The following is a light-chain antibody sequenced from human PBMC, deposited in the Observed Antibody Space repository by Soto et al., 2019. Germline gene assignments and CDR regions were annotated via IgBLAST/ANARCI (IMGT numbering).Light chain of an antibody. CDR2: KAS. CDR3: QHYNSYSEA. J-gene: IGKJ1*01. Sequence: IQMTHSPSTLSASVVARVNITYMASQNVENYLAWYQQKPGKAPKLLIYKASGLESGVPSRFSGSGSGTEFTLTISSLQPDDFATYYCQHYNSYSEAFGQGTKVDIK. V-gene: IGKV1-5*03. CDR1: QNVENY.